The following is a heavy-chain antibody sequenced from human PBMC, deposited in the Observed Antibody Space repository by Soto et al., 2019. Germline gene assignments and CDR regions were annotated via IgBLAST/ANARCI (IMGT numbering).Heavy chain of an antibody. CDR1: GGSFSGYY. D-gene: IGHD3-22*01. Sequence: SETLSLTCAVYGGSFSGYYWSWIRQPPGKGLEWIGEINHSGSTNYNPSLKSRVTISVDTSKNQFSLKLSSVTAADTAVYYCASPTDYYDSSGYPNPYNYWGQGTLLTVSS. CDR3: ASPTDYYDSSGYPNPYNY. CDR2: INHSGST. J-gene: IGHJ4*02. V-gene: IGHV4-34*01.